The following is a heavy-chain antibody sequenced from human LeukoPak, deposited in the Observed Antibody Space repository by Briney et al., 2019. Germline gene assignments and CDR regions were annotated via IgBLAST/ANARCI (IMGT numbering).Heavy chain of an antibody. CDR3: ARARRGDYGDKYYFDY. D-gene: IGHD4-17*01. CDR1: GGSISSYY. V-gene: IGHV4-4*07. J-gene: IGHJ4*02. CDR2: IYTSGST. Sequence: SETLSLTXTVSGGSISSYYWSWIRQPAGKGLEWIGRIYTSGSTNYNPSLKSRVTMSVDTSNNQFSLKLSSVTAADTAAYYCARARRGDYGDKYYFDYWGQGTLVTVSS.